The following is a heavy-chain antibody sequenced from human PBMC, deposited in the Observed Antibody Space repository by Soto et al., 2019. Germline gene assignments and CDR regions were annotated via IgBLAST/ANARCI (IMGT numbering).Heavy chain of an antibody. Sequence: GGSLRLSCAASGFTFSSYSMNWVRQAPGKGLEWVSYISSSSSTIYYADSVKGRFTISRDNAKNSLYLQMNSLRAEDTAVYYCARGPIAVAGPPLREVYFDYWGQGTLVTVSS. J-gene: IGHJ4*02. CDR3: ARGPIAVAGPPLREVYFDY. D-gene: IGHD6-19*01. V-gene: IGHV3-48*01. CDR2: ISSSSSTI. CDR1: GFTFSSYS.